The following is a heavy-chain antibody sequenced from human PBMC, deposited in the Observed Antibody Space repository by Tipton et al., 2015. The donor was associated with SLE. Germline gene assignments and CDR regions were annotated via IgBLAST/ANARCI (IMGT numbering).Heavy chain of an antibody. CDR2: VYATGST. CDR1: GGSITSGSYY. V-gene: IGHV4-61*02. J-gene: IGHJ4*02. Sequence: LRLSCTVSGGSITSGSYYWSWIRQPAGKGLEWIGRVYATGSTYYNPSLKSRVTISLDSSKNQISLKLSSVTAADTAVYYCARGGGSYYDYWGQGTLVTVSS. D-gene: IGHD1-26*01. CDR3: ARGGGSYYDY.